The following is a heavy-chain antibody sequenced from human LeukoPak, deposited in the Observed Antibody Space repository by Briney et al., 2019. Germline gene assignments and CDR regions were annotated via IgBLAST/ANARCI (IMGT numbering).Heavy chain of an antibody. CDR2: IISSSTYI. CDR3: ARVGYYYDSSTYSDGFDM. CDR1: GFTLRSYS. J-gene: IGHJ3*02. D-gene: IGHD3-22*01. Sequence: GGGLRLSCAASGFTLRSYSMNWVRQAPGKGLEWVSSIISSSTYIYYADSVKGRFTISRANAKNSLYLQMNSLRAEDTAVYYCARVGYYYDSSTYSDGFDMWGQGTMVTVSS. V-gene: IGHV3-21*01.